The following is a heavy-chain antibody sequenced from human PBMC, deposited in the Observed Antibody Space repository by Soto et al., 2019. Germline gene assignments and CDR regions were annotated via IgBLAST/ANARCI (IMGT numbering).Heavy chain of an antibody. J-gene: IGHJ4*02. D-gene: IGHD6-19*01. CDR2: ISYDGSNK. CDR1: GFTFSSYG. Sequence: QVQLVESGGGVVQPGRSLRLSCAASGFTFSSYGMHWVRQAPGKGLEWVAVISYDGSNKYYADSVKGRFTISRDNSKNTLYLQMNSLRAEDTAVYYCAKGEGSGWLLDYWGQGTLVTVSS. V-gene: IGHV3-30*18. CDR3: AKGEGSGWLLDY.